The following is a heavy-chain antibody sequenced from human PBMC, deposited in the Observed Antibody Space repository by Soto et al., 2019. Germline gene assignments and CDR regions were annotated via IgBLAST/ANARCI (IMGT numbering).Heavy chain of an antibody. Sequence: ASVKVSCKASGYTFTGYYMHWVRQAPGQGLEWMGWMNPNSGNTGYAQKFQGRVTMTRNTSISTAYMELSSLRSEDTAVYYCARVATMVRGVIRYWGQGTLVTVSS. V-gene: IGHV1-8*02. CDR3: ARVATMVRGVIRY. J-gene: IGHJ4*02. CDR1: GYTFTGYY. D-gene: IGHD3-10*01. CDR2: MNPNSGNT.